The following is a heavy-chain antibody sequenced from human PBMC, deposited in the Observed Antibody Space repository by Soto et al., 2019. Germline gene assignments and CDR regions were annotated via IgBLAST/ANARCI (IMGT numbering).Heavy chain of an antibody. V-gene: IGHV1-3*04. CDR3: VRRHVSATGIDWFDP. CDR1: GYTFTSYG. CDR2: INTANGDT. J-gene: IGHJ5*02. D-gene: IGHD6-13*01. Sequence: ASVKVSCKASGYTFTSYGIHWVRQAPGQRLEWMGWINTANGDTKYSPKFQGRVTITRDTSASTAYMELSSLRSEDTAVYYCVRRHVSATGIDWFDPWGQGTLVTVSS.